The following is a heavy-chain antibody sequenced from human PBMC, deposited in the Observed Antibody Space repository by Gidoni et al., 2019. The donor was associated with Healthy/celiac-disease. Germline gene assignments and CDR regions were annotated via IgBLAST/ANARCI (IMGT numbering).Heavy chain of an antibody. CDR1: GGSISSYY. J-gene: IGHJ3*02. D-gene: IGHD2-15*01. CDR2: IYYSGST. V-gene: IGHV4-59*01. Sequence: QVQLQESGPGLVKPSETLSLTCTVSGGSISSYYWSWIRQPPGKGLEWIGYIYYSGSTNYNPSLKSRVTISVDTSKNQFSLKLSSVTAADTAVYYCAREVDSYCRWGAFDIWGQGTMVTVSS. CDR3: AREVDSYCRWGAFDI.